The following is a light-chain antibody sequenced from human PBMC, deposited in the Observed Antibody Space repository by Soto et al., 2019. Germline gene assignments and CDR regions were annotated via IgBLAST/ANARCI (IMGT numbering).Light chain of an antibody. Sequence: EIVMTQSPATLSVSPGERVTLSCRASQSVSSTLAWYQQKPGQAPRLLIYGASTRATDIPARFSGSGSGTEFTLTISSLQSEDFAVYYCQQYNNWPRTFGQGTKVDIK. CDR1: QSVSST. J-gene: IGKJ2*01. CDR2: GAS. V-gene: IGKV3-15*01. CDR3: QQYNNWPRT.